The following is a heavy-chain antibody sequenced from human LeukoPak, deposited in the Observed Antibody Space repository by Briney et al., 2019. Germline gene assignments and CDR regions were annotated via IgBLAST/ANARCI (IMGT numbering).Heavy chain of an antibody. CDR1: GFTFTSSA. J-gene: IGHJ4*02. V-gene: IGHV1-58*01. Sequence: GTSVIVSCKASGFTFTSSAVQWVRQARGQRLEWRGWIVVGSGNTNYAQKFQERATITRDMSTSTAYMELSSLRSEDTAVYYCAAGQNGSSSGWYVYWGQGTLVTVSS. D-gene: IGHD6-19*01. CDR2: IVVGSGNT. CDR3: AAGQNGSSSGWYVY.